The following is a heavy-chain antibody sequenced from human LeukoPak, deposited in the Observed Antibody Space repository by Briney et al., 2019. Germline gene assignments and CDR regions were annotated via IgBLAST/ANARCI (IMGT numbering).Heavy chain of an antibody. CDR1: GFTFSSFS. CDR2: IGRTT. D-gene: IGHD2-8*02. V-gene: IGHV3-23*01. CDR3: AKRGLYGTVPFYGMDV. Sequence: GGSLRLSCAASGFTFSSFSMSWVRQALGKGLEYVSGIGRTTYYAESVKGRFTISRDNSKNTLFLQMNSLRAEDTAVYYCAKRGLYGTVPFYGMDVWGQGTTVTVSS. J-gene: IGHJ6*02.